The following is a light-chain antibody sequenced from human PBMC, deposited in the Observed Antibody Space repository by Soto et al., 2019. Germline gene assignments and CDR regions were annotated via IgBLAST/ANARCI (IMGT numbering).Light chain of an antibody. V-gene: IGKV3-11*01. J-gene: IGKJ4*01. CDR3: QQRSSWPRA. Sequence: EIVLTQSPATLSLSLGERDTLSCRASQNINTYLVWYQQKLGQAPRLLIYDASKRATGIPDRFSGSGSGTDFTLTISSLAPEDFALYYCQQRSSWPRAFVGGTKVEIK. CDR1: QNINTY. CDR2: DAS.